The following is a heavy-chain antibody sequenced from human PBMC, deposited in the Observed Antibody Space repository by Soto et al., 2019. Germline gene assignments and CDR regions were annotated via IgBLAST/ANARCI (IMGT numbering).Heavy chain of an antibody. CDR3: TSYDNSGYFYLNY. CDR2: VRTKNNNYAT. J-gene: IGHJ4*02. Sequence: EVQLVESGGGLVQPGSSLRLSCAASGFTFSASAIHWVRQASGKGLEWVGRVRTKNNNYATTYAASVTGRFTISRDDSRNTAFLQMSSLKTEDTAIYYCTSYDNSGYFYLNYWCQGTLVTVSS. CDR1: GFTFSASA. D-gene: IGHD3-22*01. V-gene: IGHV3-73*02.